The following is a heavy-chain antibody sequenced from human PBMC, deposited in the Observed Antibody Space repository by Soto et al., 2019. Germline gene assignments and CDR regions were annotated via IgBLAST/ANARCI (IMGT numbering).Heavy chain of an antibody. V-gene: IGHV3-23*01. Sequence: AGSLTLSCAASGFTFSSYAMSWVRQAPGKGLEWVSAISGSGGSTYYADSVKGRFTISRDNSKNTLYLQMNSLRAEDTAVYYCAKASGGYSGYDFDYYYGMDVWGQGTTVTVSS. CDR2: ISGSGGST. D-gene: IGHD5-12*01. CDR3: AKASGGYSGYDFDYYYGMDV. CDR1: GFTFSSYA. J-gene: IGHJ6*02.